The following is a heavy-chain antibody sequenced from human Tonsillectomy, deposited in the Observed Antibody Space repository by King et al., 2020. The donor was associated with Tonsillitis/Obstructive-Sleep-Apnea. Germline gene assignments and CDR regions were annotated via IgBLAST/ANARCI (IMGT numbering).Heavy chain of an antibody. CDR1: GFTFGDYA. V-gene: IGHV3-49*04. CDR2: IRSKPYGGTT. CDR3: TRDPVASGAYNGYFDY. D-gene: IGHD6-19*01. J-gene: IGHJ4*02. Sequence: VQLVESGGGLVQPGRSLRLSCTASGFTFGDYAMSWVRQAPGKGLEWVGFIRSKPYGGTTEYAASVKGRFTISRDDSKSIAYLQMNSLKTEDTAVYYCTRDPVASGAYNGYFDYWGQGTLVTVSS.